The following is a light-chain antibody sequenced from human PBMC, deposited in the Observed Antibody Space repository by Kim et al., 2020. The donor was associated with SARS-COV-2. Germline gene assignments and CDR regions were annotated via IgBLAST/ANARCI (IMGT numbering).Light chain of an antibody. Sequence: SPGEPATLSGRASRYVSTLLGWYQQRPGQAPRVVIYKAASRAPGVPVRFSGSGSGTEFTLTISDVQSEDAAIYYCQQFNSAPPTPTFGPGTKLEI. J-gene: IGKJ2*01. V-gene: IGKV3-15*01. CDR3: QQFNSAPPTPT. CDR2: KAA. CDR1: RYVSTL.